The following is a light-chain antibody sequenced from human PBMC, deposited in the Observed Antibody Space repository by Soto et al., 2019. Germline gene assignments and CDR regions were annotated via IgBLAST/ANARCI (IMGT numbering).Light chain of an antibody. J-gene: IGKJ1*01. CDR2: GAS. V-gene: IGKV3-20*01. CDR3: QQFGNSPQT. CDR1: QSVSSSY. Sequence: ELVLTQSPGTLSLSPGERATLSCRASQSVSSSYLAWYQHKPGQAPRLLIYGASSRATGIPDRFSGSGSGTDFTLTISRLEPEDFAVYYCQQFGNSPQTVGQATKVDSK.